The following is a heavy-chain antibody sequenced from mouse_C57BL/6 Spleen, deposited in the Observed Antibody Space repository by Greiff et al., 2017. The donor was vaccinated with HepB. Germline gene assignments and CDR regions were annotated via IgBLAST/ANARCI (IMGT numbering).Heavy chain of an antibody. J-gene: IGHJ3*01. CDR2: IYPRSGNT. Sequence: LVESGAELARPGASVKLSCKASGYTFTSYGISWVKQRTGQGLEWIGEIYPRSGNTYYNEKFKGKATLTADKSSSTAYMELRSLTSEDSAVYFCARSETYYSNSSGFAYWGQGTLVTVSA. CDR1: GYTFTSYG. V-gene: IGHV1-81*01. CDR3: ARSETYYSNSSGFAY. D-gene: IGHD2-5*01.